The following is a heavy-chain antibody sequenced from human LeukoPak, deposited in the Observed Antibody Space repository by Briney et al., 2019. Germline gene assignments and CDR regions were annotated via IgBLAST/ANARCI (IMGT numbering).Heavy chain of an antibody. D-gene: IGHD6-6*01. Sequence: ASVKVSCKASGGTFSSYAISWVRQAPGQGLEWMGGIIPIFGTANYAQKFQGRVTITADESTSTAYMELSSLRSEDTAVYYCARGYIAARPDIWDYWGQGTLVTVSS. CDR2: IIPIFGTA. J-gene: IGHJ4*02. CDR3: ARGYIAARPDIWDY. CDR1: GGTFSSYA. V-gene: IGHV1-69*13.